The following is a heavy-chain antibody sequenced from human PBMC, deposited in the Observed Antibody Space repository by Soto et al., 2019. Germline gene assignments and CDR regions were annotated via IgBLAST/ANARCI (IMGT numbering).Heavy chain of an antibody. V-gene: IGHV1-69*13. J-gene: IGHJ5*02. Sequence: SVKVSCKSSGGTFSNSSIYWVRQAPGQGLVWMGGFNPIFGAPYYAQTFQGRVTITADESISTAYLQWSSLKASDTAIYYCAVSNAIPYNWFDPWGQGTLVTVSS. D-gene: IGHD2-21*01. CDR2: FNPIFGAP. CDR3: AVSNAIPYNWFDP. CDR1: GGTFSNSS.